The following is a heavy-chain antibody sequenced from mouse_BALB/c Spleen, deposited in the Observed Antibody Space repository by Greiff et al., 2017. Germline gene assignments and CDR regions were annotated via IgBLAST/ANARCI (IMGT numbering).Heavy chain of an antibody. Sequence: EVKLMESGGGLVKPGGSLKLSCAASGFAFSSYDMSWVRQTPEKRLEWVAYISSGGGSTYYPDTVKGRFTISRDNAKNTLYLQMSSLKSEDTAMYYCARRGYYGNPMDYWGQGTSVTVSS. V-gene: IGHV5-12-1*01. J-gene: IGHJ4*01. CDR1: GFAFSSYD. CDR3: ARRGYYGNPMDY. D-gene: IGHD2-1*01. CDR2: ISSGGGST.